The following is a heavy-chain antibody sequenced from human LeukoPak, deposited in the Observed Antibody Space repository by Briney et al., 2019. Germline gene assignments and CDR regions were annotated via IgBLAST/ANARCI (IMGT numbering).Heavy chain of an antibody. CDR2: ISYDGSNK. Sequence: GGSLRLSCAASGFTFSSYGMHWVRQAPGKGLEWVAVISYDGSNKYYADSVKGRFTISRDNSKNTLYLQMNSLRAEDTAVYYCAREVSSSPYYYYYMDVWGKGTTVTVSS. CDR3: AREVSSSPYYYYYMDV. V-gene: IGHV3-30*19. D-gene: IGHD6-6*01. J-gene: IGHJ6*03. CDR1: GFTFSSYG.